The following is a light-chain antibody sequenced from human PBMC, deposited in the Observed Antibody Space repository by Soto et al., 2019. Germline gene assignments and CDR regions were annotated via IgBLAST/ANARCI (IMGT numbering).Light chain of an antibody. CDR1: QTVGSSY. CDR3: QHYGSSPPWT. V-gene: IGKV3-20*01. J-gene: IGKJ1*01. CDR2: CAS. Sequence: DIVLTQSPATLSLSPGDRATLSCRASQTVGSSYLAWYQQKPGQAPRLFIYCASSRATGVPDRISGSGSGTDFTLTISRLEPEDFAVYYCQHYGSSPPWTFGQGTKVYFK.